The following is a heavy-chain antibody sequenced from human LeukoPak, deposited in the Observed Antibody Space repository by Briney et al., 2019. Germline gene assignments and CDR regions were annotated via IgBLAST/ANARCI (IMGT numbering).Heavy chain of an antibody. CDR1: EFTFTTYS. V-gene: IGHV3-21*01. Sequence: KAGGSLRLSCAASEFTFTTYSMAWVRQAPGKGLEWDSSISSSATYRYYADSVNGRFTISRDDPKNSLYLQMNSLRAEDTAVYYCARVDCRGGGYFMDVWGRGTPVTVSS. CDR2: ISSSATYR. D-gene: IGHD2-21*02. J-gene: IGHJ6*03. CDR3: ARVDCRGGGYFMDV.